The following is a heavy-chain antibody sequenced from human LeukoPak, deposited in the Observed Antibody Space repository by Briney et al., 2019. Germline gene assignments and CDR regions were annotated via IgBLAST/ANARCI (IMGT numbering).Heavy chain of an antibody. CDR2: VHYDGRNK. D-gene: IGHD1-14*01. CDR3: ADRTSDY. J-gene: IGHJ4*02. V-gene: IGHV3-30*02. Sequence: PGGSLRLSCAASGFTFSGSAMHWVRQPPGKGLEWVAFVHYDGRNKHYADSVRGRFTISRDNSNNTLYLQMTSVRPEDTAVYYCADRTSDYWGQGTRVTVSS. CDR1: GFTFSGSA.